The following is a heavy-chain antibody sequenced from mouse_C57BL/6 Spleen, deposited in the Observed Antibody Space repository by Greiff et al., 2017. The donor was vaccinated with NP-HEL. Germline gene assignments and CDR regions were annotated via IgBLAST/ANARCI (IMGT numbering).Heavy chain of an antibody. CDR1: GYTFTSYG. CDR3: AHMITYAMDY. J-gene: IGHJ4*01. Sequence: QVQLKQSGAELARPGASVKLSCKASGYTFTSYGISWVKQRTGQGLEWIGEIYPRSGNTYYNEKFKGKATLTADKSSSTAYMELRSLTSEDSAVYFCAHMITYAMDYWGQGTSVTVSS. D-gene: IGHD2-4*01. V-gene: IGHV1-81*01. CDR2: IYPRSGNT.